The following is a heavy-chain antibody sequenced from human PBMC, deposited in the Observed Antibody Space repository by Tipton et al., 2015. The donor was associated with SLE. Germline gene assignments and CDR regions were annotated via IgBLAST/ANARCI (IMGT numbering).Heavy chain of an antibody. J-gene: IGHJ5*01. D-gene: IGHD2-2*02. CDR1: GGSISSSSYY. CDR3: AREGCSSTSCYTGGWFDS. Sequence: TLSLTCTVSGGSISSSSYYWGWIRQPPGKGLEWIGSIYYSGSTYYNASLKSRVTTSVDTSKNQFSLKLSSLTAADTAVYYCAREGCSSTSCYTGGWFDSWGQGTLVTVSS. CDR2: IYYSGST. V-gene: IGHV4-39*07.